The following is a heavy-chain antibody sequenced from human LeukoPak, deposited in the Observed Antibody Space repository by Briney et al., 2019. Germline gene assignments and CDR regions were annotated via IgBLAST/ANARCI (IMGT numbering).Heavy chain of an antibody. CDR1: GGSIRSSYYY. D-gene: IGHD3-10*01. CDR3: ARHYGP. V-gene: IGHV4-39*01. J-gene: IGHJ5*02. CDR2: IYDSGST. Sequence: EPSETLSLTCTVSGGSIRSSYYYWGWIRQPPGKGLEWIGSIYDSGSTYYNPSLKSRVTISVDTSKNQFSLKLNSVTAADTAVYYRARHYGPWGQGTLVTVSS.